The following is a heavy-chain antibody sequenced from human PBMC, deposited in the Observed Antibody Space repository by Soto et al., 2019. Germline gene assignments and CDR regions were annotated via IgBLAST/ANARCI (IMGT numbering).Heavy chain of an antibody. J-gene: IGHJ5*02. V-gene: IGHV3-74*01. CDR2: INSDGSTT. Sequence: EVQLVESGGGLVQPGGSLRLSCAASGFTFSTYWMHWVRQVPGKGLVWVSRINSDGSTTSYADSVKGRFTISRDNAKNTLFLQMNSLRAEDTAVYYCGGGVATLRAWGQGTLVTVSS. CDR3: GGGVATLRA. D-gene: IGHD5-12*01. CDR1: GFTFSTYW.